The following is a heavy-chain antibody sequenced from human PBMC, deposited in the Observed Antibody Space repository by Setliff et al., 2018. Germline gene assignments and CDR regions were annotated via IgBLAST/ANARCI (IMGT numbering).Heavy chain of an antibody. V-gene: IGHV1-3*01. J-gene: IGHJ4*02. CDR3: ATGGYSGYDYVY. CDR1: GYTFTSYA. Sequence: ASVKVSCKASGYTFTSYAMHWVRQAPGQRLEWMGWINAGNGNTKYSQKFQGRVTITRDTSASTAYMELSSLRSEDTAVYYCATGGYSGYDYVYWGQGTLVTVSS. CDR2: INAGNGNT. D-gene: IGHD5-12*01.